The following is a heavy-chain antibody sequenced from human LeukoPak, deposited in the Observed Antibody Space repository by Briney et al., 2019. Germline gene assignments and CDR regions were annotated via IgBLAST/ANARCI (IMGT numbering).Heavy chain of an antibody. CDR3: AGDVHPQDEPLYGNWFDP. CDR1: GGSISFYY. J-gene: IGHJ5*02. CDR2: IYPGGGT. Sequence: SETLSLICTVSGGSISFYYWNWIRQPAGKGLEWIGRIYPGGGTNYNPSPKSRVTMSVDKSKSQLSLKLTSVTAADTAVYYCAGDVHPQDEPLYGNWFDPWGQGTLVTVSS. V-gene: IGHV4-4*07. D-gene: IGHD2-2*02.